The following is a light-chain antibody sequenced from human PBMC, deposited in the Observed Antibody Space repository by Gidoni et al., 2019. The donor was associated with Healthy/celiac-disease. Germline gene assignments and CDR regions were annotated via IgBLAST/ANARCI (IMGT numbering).Light chain of an antibody. CDR1: SSNIGSNY. CDR3: AAWDDSLSGYVV. J-gene: IGLJ2*01. Sequence: QSVLPQPPSASGPPGQRVTISWSGSSSNIGSNYVYWYPQLPGPAPKLLIYRNNQRPSGVPDRFSGSKSGTSASLAISGLRSEDEADYYCAAWDDSLSGYVVFGGGTKLTVL. CDR2: RNN. V-gene: IGLV1-47*01.